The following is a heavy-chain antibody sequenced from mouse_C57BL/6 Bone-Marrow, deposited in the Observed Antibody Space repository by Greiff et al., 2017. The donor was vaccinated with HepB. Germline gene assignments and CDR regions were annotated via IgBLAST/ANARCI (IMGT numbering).Heavy chain of an antibody. Sequence: VQGVESGAELARPGASVKLSCKASGYTFTSYGISWVKQRTGQGLEWIGEIYPRSGNTYYNEKFKGKATLTADKSSSTAYMELRSLTSEDSAVYFCARWDYYGSRFADWGQGTLVTVSA. CDR2: IYPRSGNT. D-gene: IGHD1-1*01. CDR3: ARWDYYGSRFAD. CDR1: GYTFTSYG. V-gene: IGHV1-81*01. J-gene: IGHJ3*01.